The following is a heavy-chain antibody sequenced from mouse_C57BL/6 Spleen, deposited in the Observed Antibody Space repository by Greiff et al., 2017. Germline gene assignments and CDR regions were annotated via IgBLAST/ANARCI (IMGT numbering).Heavy chain of an antibody. V-gene: IGHV1-81*01. D-gene: IGHD1-1*01. CDR3: ARSVDYYGSSYGYFDG. J-gene: IGHJ1*03. CDR2: IYPRSGNT. Sequence: VQLQQPGAELVKPGASVQLSCKASGYTFTSYWMQWVKQRPGQGLEWSGEIYPRSGNTYYNEKFKGKATLTAEQSSSKAYMELRSLTPEDSAVYFCARSVDYYGSSYGYFDGWGTGTTVKVSS. CDR1: GYTFTSYW.